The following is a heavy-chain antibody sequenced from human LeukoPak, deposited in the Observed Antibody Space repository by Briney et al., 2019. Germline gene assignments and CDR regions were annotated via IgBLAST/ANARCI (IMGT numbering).Heavy chain of an antibody. CDR3: ARRMGRRFGERYYYYHYMDV. Sequence: PSETLSLTCAVYGGSFSGYYWSWIRQPPGKGLEWIGEINHSGSINYNSSLKSRVTISVDTSKNQFSLKLSSVTAADTAMYYCARRMGRRFGERYYYYHYMDVWGKGTTVTISS. CDR1: GGSFSGYY. V-gene: IGHV4-34*01. CDR2: INHSGSI. J-gene: IGHJ6*03. D-gene: IGHD3-10*01.